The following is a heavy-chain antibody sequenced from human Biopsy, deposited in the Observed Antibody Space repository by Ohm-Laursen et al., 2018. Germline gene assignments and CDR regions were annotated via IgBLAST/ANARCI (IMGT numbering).Heavy chain of an antibody. Sequence: SDTLSLTCIVSGGSITADFWTWIRQTPGERLEWIGYRFHSGSPMYNPSLKSRFTISVDTSKSQFSLTLTSVTAADTAVYYCVRLNRRGNIIFFDYWGRGTLVTVSS. J-gene: IGHJ4*02. CDR2: RFHSGSP. CDR3: VRLNRRGNIIFFDY. CDR1: GGSITADF. V-gene: IGHV4-59*08. D-gene: IGHD3/OR15-3a*01.